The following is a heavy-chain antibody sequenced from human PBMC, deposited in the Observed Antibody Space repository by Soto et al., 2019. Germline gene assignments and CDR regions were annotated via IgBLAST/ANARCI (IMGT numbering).Heavy chain of an antibody. V-gene: IGHV4-31*03. J-gene: IGHJ4*02. CDR3: ARAPYNAMTHVGVYFDY. Sequence: PSETLSLTCTVSGGSISSGGYYWSWIRQHPGKGLEWIGYIYYSGSTYYNPSLKSRVTISVDTSKNQFSLKLSSVTAADTAVYYCARAPYNAMTHVGVYFDYWGQGTLVTVSS. CDR2: IYYSGST. CDR1: GGSISSGGYY. D-gene: IGHD2-2*01.